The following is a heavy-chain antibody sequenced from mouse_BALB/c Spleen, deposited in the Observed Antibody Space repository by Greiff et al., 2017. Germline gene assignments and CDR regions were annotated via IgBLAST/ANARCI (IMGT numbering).Heavy chain of an antibody. CDR1: GFNIKDYY. CDR2: IDPENGNT. V-gene: IGHV14-1*02. Sequence: EVKLMESGAELVRPGALVKLSCKASGFNIKDYYMHWVKQRPEQGLEWIGWIDPENGNTIYDPKFQGKASITVDTSSNTAYLQLSSLTSEDTAVYYCARESYGNNFDYWGQGTTLTVSS. J-gene: IGHJ2*01. D-gene: IGHD2-1*01. CDR3: ARESYGNNFDY.